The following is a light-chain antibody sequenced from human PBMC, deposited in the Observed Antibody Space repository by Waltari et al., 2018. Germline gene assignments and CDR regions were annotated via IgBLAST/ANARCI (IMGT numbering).Light chain of an antibody. V-gene: IGKV3-15*01. CDR2: GAS. J-gene: IGKJ1*01. Sequence: EIVMTQSPVTLSVSPGERATLSCRASQSVSSNLAWYQQNPGQAPRLLIYGASTRATGVPARFSGSGSGTEFTLTISSLQSEDFAVYYCQQYNDWPRTFGQGTKVEIK. CDR3: QQYNDWPRT. CDR1: QSVSSN.